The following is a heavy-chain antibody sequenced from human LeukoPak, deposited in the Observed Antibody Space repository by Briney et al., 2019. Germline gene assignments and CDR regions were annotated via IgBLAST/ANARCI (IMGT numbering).Heavy chain of an antibody. CDR3: ARDRSSSSWFDS. J-gene: IGHJ5*01. V-gene: IGHV3-11*05. Sequence: GGSLRLSCAASGFTFSDYYMSWIRQAPGKGLEWVSYISSSSFYTEYADSVKGRFTISIDNAKKSLYLQMNSLRADDTAVYYCARDRSSSSWFDSWGQGTRVTVSS. CDR2: ISSSSFYT. D-gene: IGHD6-13*01. CDR1: GFTFSDYY.